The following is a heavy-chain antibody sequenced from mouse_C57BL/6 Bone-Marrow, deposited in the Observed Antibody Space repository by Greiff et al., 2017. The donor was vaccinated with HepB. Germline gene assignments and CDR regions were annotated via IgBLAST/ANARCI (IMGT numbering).Heavy chain of an antibody. J-gene: IGHJ2*01. CDR2: MYPGDGDT. Sequence: QVQLKESGPELVKPGASVKISCKASGYAFSSSWMNWVKQRPGKGLEWIGRMYPGDGDTNYNGKFKGKATLTADTSSSTAYMQLSSLTSEDSAVYFCAGANWDFDYWGQGTTLTVSS. D-gene: IGHD4-1*01. V-gene: IGHV1-82*01. CDR3: AGANWDFDY. CDR1: GYAFSSSW.